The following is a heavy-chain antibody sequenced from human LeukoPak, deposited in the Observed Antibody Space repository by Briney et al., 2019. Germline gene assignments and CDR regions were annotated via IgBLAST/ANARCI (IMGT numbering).Heavy chain of an antibody. D-gene: IGHD3-9*01. Sequence: GGSLRLSCAASGFTFSSYAMSWVRQAPGKGLEWVSAISGSGGSTYYADSVKGRFTISRDNSKNTLYLQMNSLRAEDTAVYYCAKDSGYYAILTGYYGGDAFDIWGQGTMVTVSP. J-gene: IGHJ3*02. CDR3: AKDSGYYAILTGYYGGDAFDI. CDR1: GFTFSSYA. V-gene: IGHV3-23*01. CDR2: ISGSGGST.